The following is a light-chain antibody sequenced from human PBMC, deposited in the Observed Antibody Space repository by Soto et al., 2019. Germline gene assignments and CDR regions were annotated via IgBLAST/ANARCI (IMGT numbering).Light chain of an antibody. CDR2: AAS. CDR1: QAIRSD. Sequence: AIQMTQSPSSLSASVGDRVTITCRASQAIRSDLAWYQQKPGMAPKFLIFAASNLQRGVPARFSGSGSGTDVTLTISSLQPEDFATYYCLQLYNYPRTFGQGTNV. J-gene: IGKJ1*01. CDR3: LQLYNYPRT. V-gene: IGKV1-6*01.